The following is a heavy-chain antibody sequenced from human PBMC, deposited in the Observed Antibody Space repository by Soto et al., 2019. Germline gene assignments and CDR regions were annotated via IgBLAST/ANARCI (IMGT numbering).Heavy chain of an antibody. CDR3: ATAEVDY. CDR1: GFTFANHW. CDR2: MNSDGSTT. Sequence: GGSLRLSCAVSGFTFANHWMHWVRQAPGKGLEWVSRMNSDGSTTDYADSVKGRFTVSRHNAKNTLYLQMNSLRAEDTAVYYCATAEVDYWGPGTLVTVSS. V-gene: IGHV3-74*01. J-gene: IGHJ4*02.